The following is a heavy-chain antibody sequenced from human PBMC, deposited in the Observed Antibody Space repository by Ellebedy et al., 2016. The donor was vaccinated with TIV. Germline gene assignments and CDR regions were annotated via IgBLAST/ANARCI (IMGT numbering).Heavy chain of an antibody. CDR1: GYGFTSYW. J-gene: IGHJ5*02. CDR2: IDPSDSYT. D-gene: IGHD6-13*01. V-gene: IGHV5-10-1*01. CDR3: ARDGYKIAAAGTRWFDP. Sequence: GESLKISCKGSGYGFTSYWISWVRQMPGKGLEWMGRIDPSDSYTNYSPSFQGHVTISADKSISTAYLQWSSLKASDTAMYYCARDGYKIAAAGTRWFDPWGQGTLVTVSS.